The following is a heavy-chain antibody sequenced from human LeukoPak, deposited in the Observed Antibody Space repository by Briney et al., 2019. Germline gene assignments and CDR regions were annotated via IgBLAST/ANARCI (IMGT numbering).Heavy chain of an antibody. V-gene: IGHV4-4*07. CDR2: IYTSGST. J-gene: IGHJ5*02. Sequence: PSETLSLTCTVSGGSISSYYWSWIRQPAGKGLEWIGRIYTSGSTNYNPSLKSRVTMSVDTSKNQFSLKLSSVTAADTAVYYCARHFNQLRYFDYSYTWGQGTLVTVSS. CDR1: GGSISSYY. CDR3: ARHFNQLRYFDYSYT. D-gene: IGHD3-9*01.